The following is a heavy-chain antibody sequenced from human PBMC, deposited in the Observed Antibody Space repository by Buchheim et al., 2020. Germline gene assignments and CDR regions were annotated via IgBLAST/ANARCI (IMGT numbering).Heavy chain of an antibody. D-gene: IGHD3-22*01. V-gene: IGHV3-7*01. CDR2: IKQDGSEK. Sequence: EVQLVESGGGLVQPGGSLRLSCAASGFTFSSYWMSWVRQAPGKGLEWVANIKQDGSEKYYVDSVKGRFTISSDNAKNSLYLQMNSLRAEDTAVYYCAREPDYYDSSGYYLAYYYGMDVWGQGTT. J-gene: IGHJ6*02. CDR1: GFTFSSYW. CDR3: AREPDYYDSSGYYLAYYYGMDV.